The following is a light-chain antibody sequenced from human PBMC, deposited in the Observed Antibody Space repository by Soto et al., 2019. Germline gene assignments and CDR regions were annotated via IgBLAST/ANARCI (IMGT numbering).Light chain of an antibody. CDR1: SSDVGGYNY. J-gene: IGLJ2*01. CDR3: SSKTSSNTVV. V-gene: IGLV2-14*03. CDR2: DVT. Sequence: QSVVTQPASVSGSPGRSITISCTGTSSDVGGYNYVSWYQQHPGKAPKLMIYDVTNRPSGVSDRFSGSKSGNTASLTISGLQPEDEADYFCSSKTSSNTVVFGGGTKVTVL.